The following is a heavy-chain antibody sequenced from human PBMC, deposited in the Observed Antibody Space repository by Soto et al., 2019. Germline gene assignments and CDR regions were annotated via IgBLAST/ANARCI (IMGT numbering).Heavy chain of an antibody. V-gene: IGHV1-18*01. D-gene: IGHD3-3*01. CDR2: ISAYNGNT. CDR3: ARDALDYDSNYYYGMDV. Sequence: ASVKVSCKASGYTFTSYGIRWVRQAPGQGLEWMGWISAYNGNTNYAQKLQGRVTMTTDTSTSTAYMELRSLRSDDTAVYYCARDALDYDSNYYYGMDVWGQGTPVTVSS. J-gene: IGHJ6*02. CDR1: GYTFTSYG.